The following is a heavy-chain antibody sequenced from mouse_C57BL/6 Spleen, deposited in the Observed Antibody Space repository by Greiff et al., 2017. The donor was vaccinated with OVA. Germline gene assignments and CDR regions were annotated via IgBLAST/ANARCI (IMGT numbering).Heavy chain of an antibody. CDR2: ISSGSSTI. D-gene: IGHD1-1*01. CDR3: ARDYYGSPYAY. CDR1: GFTFRDYG. J-gene: IGHJ3*01. V-gene: IGHV5-17*01. Sequence: EVKLMESGGGLVKPGGSLNLSCAASGFTFRDYGMHWVRQAPEKGLAWVAYISSGSSTISSADTVKGRFTIARDTAKNTLCLQMTSLRAEDTAMYYGARDYYGSPYAYWGQGTLVTVSA.